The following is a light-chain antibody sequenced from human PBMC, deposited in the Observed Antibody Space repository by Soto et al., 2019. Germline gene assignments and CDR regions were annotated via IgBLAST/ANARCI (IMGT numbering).Light chain of an antibody. J-gene: IGKJ1*01. V-gene: IGKV3-20*01. Sequence: EIVLTQSPGTLSLSPGERATLSCRAGQSASSRYLAWYQLKPGQAPRVLIYGAYSRATVIPDRFSGSGSGTDFTLTISRLEPEDFAEYYCLQYGSSPWTFGQGTKVEIK. CDR1: QSASSRY. CDR3: LQYGSSPWT. CDR2: GAY.